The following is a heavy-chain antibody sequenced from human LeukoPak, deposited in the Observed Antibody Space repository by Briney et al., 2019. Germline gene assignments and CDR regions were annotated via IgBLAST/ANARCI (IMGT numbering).Heavy chain of an antibody. V-gene: IGHV3-23*01. CDR2: ISGSGTGT. CDR1: GFTFSSSA. CDR3: AKEGGTGTRFDY. J-gene: IGHJ4*02. D-gene: IGHD1-7*01. Sequence: RGSLRLSCAASGFTFSSSAMSWVRQAPGKGLYWVSAISGSGTGTYYADSVKGRFTISRDNSKNTLYLQMNSLRAEDTAVYYCAKEGGTGTRFDYWGQGTLVTVSS.